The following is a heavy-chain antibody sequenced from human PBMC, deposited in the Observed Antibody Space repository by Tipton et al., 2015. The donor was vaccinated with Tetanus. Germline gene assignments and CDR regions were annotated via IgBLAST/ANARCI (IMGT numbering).Heavy chain of an antibody. CDR2: IWYDGSNT. CDR3: ARERVLERISSGSYYNYFDY. Sequence: SLRLSCAASGFTFSSYGMHWVRQAPGKGLEWVAVIWYDGSNTYYADSVKGRFTISRDNSKNTLYLQMNSLRAEDTAVYYCARERVLERISSGSYYNYFDYWGQGTLVTVSS. D-gene: IGHD3-10*01. J-gene: IGHJ4*02. CDR1: GFTFSSYG. V-gene: IGHV3-33*01.